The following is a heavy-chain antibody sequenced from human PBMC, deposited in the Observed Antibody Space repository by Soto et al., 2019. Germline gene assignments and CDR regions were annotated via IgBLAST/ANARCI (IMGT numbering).Heavy chain of an antibody. V-gene: IGHV4-4*02. CDR2: IYHSGST. CDR1: SGSICSSNW. CDR3: ASTGFIYYGSGSYYNPKRYYFDY. D-gene: IGHD3-10*01. Sequence: KPSDTIYLARAASSGSICSSNWAGSVHQPPGKGLEWIGEIYHSGSTNYNPSLKSRVTISVDTSKNQFSLKLSSVTAADTAVYYCASTGFIYYGSGSYYNPKRYYFDYWGQGTLVTVSS. J-gene: IGHJ4*02.